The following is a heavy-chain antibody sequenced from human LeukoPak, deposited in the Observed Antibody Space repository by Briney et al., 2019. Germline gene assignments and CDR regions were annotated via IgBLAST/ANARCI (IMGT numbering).Heavy chain of an antibody. J-gene: IGHJ4*02. CDR3: ARAPGDYYYDSSGYYYVY. CDR1: GYTFTSYG. Sequence: ASVKVSCKASGYTFTSYGISWVRQAPGPGLEWMGWISAYNGNTNYPQKLQGRVTMTTDTSTSTAYMELRSLRSDDTAVFYCARAPGDYYYDSSGYYYVYWGQGTLVTVSS. D-gene: IGHD3-22*01. V-gene: IGHV1-18*01. CDR2: ISAYNGNT.